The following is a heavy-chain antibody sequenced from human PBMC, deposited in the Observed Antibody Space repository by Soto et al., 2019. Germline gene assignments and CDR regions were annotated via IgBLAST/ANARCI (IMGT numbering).Heavy chain of an antibody. CDR1: GYSFTSYW. CDR3: ARGDCSGGSCYLYYYGMDV. J-gene: IGHJ6*02. D-gene: IGHD2-15*01. V-gene: IGHV5-51*01. CDR2: IYPGDSDP. Sequence: GESLKISCKGSGYSFTSYWIGWVRQMPGKGLEWMGIIYPGDSDPRYSPSIQGQVTISPDKSIRTAYLQWRSLKASDTAMYYCARGDCSGGSCYLYYYGMDVWGQGTTVTVSS.